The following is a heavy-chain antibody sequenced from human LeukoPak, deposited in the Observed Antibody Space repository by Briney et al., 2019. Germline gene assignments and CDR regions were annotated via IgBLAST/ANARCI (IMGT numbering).Heavy chain of an antibody. D-gene: IGHD3/OR15-3a*01. V-gene: IGHV3-53*01. CDR1: GFSVSSIY. J-gene: IGHJ2*01. CDR2: IYSDGSI. Sequence: GGSLRLSRAASGFSVSSIYMNWVRQAPGKGPEWVSVIYSDGSIYYADSEEGRFTISRDNSKNTLYLQMSTLRAEDTAVYYCARGGGSETSGGTGFFDLWGRGTLVTVSS. CDR3: ARGGGSETSGGTGFFDL.